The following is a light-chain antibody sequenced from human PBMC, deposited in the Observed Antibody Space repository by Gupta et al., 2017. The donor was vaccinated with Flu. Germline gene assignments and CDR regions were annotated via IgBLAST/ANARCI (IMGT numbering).Light chain of an antibody. CDR3: SAWDDSLNVVV. V-gene: IGLV1-47*01. CDR2: RNY. Sequence: QSVLTQPPAASGTPGQRAAISCSGNNSNIGSNYVYWYQHLPGLAPKLLIYRNYQRPSGVPDRFSASKSGTSASLAIRGLRSEDEGDYYCSAWDDSLNVVVFGGGTKLTVL. CDR1: NSNIGSNY. J-gene: IGLJ3*02.